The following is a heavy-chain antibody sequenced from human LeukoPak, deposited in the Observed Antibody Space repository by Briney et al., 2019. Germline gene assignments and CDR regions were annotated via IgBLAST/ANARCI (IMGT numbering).Heavy chain of an antibody. CDR2: ISGGGGST. CDR3: ARPIYYDTSGYYY. D-gene: IGHD3-22*01. Sequence: GGSLRLSCAASGFTFGSYAMSWVRQAPGKGLEWVSTISGGGGSTYYADSVKGRFTISRDNSKNTLYLQMNSLRAEDTAVYYCARPIYYDTSGYYYWGQGTLVTVSS. V-gene: IGHV3-23*01. J-gene: IGHJ4*02. CDR1: GFTFGSYA.